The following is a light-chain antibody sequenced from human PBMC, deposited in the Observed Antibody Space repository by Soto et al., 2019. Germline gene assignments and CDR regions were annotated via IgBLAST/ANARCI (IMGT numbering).Light chain of an antibody. V-gene: IGKV3-20*01. CDR3: HQYGSSPLT. Sequence: EIVLTQSPDTLSLSPGERATLSCRASQSIRSSSLAWYQQKPGQAPRLLIYGGSSGATGIPDRFSGGGSGTDFSLTISRLETEDFSVYYCHQYGSSPLTFGGGTKVDIK. J-gene: IGKJ4*01. CDR1: QSIRSSS. CDR2: GGS.